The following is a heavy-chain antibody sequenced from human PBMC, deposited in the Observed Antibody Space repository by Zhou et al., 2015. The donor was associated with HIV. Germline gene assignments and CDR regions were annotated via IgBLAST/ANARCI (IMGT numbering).Heavy chain of an antibody. CDR3: AKDPRYAAMLPQGWFDP. J-gene: IGHJ5*02. D-gene: IGHD5-18*01. V-gene: IGHV3-30*18. CDR1: GFTFSTYG. Sequence: QVQLVESGGGVVQPGGSLRLSCAASGFTFSTYGIHWVRQAPGKGLEWVALILYDGSNKYYVDSVKGRFTISRDNSKNTLYLQMNRLRPEDTAVYYCAKDPRYAAMLPQGWFDPWGQGTLVTVSS. CDR2: ILYDGSNK.